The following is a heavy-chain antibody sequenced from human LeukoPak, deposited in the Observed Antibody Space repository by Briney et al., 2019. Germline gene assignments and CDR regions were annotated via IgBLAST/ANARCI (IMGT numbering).Heavy chain of an antibody. Sequence: GGSLRLSCAASGFAASGFTFSTFGMHWVRQAPGKGLEWVAFIRYDGSNKYYAASVKGRFTISRDISENTVYLQMNSLRAEDTAVYYCAKDGAAGGFDRATYYLDVWGKGTTVTVS. V-gene: IGHV3-30*02. CDR2: IRYDGSNK. D-gene: IGHD3-10*01. CDR3: AKDGAAGGFDRATYYLDV. CDR1: GFTFSTFG. J-gene: IGHJ6*03.